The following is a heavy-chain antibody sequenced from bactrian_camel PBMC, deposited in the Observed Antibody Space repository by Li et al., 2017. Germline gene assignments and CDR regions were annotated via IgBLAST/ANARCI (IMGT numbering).Heavy chain of an antibody. CDR1: GYFSKRC. D-gene: IGHD5*01. J-gene: IGHJ4*01. Sequence: HVQLVESGGDSVEAGGSLRLSCVVSGYFSKRCMVWFRQAPGKEREGVAVIYPHNKNAVYADSVRGRFTISSDTTRDTVYLQLNSLKPEDTAIYTCAASAWIGDPLKGREYSYWGQGTQVTVS. V-gene: IGHV3S6*01. CDR3: AASAWIGDPLKGREYSY. CDR2: IYPHNKNA.